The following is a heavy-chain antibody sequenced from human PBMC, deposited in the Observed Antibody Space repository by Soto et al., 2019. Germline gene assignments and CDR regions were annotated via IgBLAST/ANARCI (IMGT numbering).Heavy chain of an antibody. CDR3: ARVFNGSGRRFDP. CDR2: IYYSGNT. J-gene: IGHJ5*02. V-gene: IGHV4-30-4*01. CDR1: GGSINNVDYY. Sequence: SETLSLTCTVSGGSINNVDYYWSWIRQPPGKGLEWIGYIYYSGNTYYNPSLKSRFTISIDTSKSQFSLKVTSVTAADTAVYYCARVFNGSGRRFDPWGQGTLVTFSS. D-gene: IGHD3-10*01.